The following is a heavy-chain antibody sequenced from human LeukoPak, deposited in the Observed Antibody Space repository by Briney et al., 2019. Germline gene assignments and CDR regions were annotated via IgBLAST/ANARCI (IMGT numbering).Heavy chain of an antibody. J-gene: IGHJ4*02. D-gene: IGHD4-23*01. CDR1: GGTFSSYA. Sequence: EASVKVSCKASGGTFSSYAISWVRQAPGQGLEWMGGIIPIFGTANYAQKFQGRVTITADESTSTAYMELSSLRSEDTAVYYCASGILRGGNSGDYFDYWGQGTLVTVSS. CDR2: IIPIFGTA. CDR3: ASGILRGGNSGDYFDY. V-gene: IGHV1-69*13.